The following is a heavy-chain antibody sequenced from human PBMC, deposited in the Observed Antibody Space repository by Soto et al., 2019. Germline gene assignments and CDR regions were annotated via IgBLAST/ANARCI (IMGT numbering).Heavy chain of an antibody. J-gene: IGHJ4*02. Sequence: QVQVQQWGAGLLKPSETLSLTCTVYGDSFNGYYWSWIRQPPGKGLGWIGEINHSGSTNYNPSLKSRVTFSVATSKNQFSLRLRSVTAADTAVYYCVACDYGDYPRYWGQGTLLTVSS. CDR2: INHSGST. CDR1: GDSFNGYY. V-gene: IGHV4-34*01. CDR3: VACDYGDYPRY. D-gene: IGHD4-17*01.